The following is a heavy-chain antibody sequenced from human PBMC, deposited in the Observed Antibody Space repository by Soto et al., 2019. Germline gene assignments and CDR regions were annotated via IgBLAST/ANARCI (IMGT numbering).Heavy chain of an antibody. Sequence: GVSLKISCKGSEDSLTSYWIDWERQMPGKGLEWMGIIYPGDSDTRYSPSFQGQVTISADKSISTAYLQWSSLKASDTAMYYCARAFGRPNLECFDYWGQGTLVTVSS. CDR2: IYPGDSDT. CDR3: ARAFGRPNLECFDY. D-gene: IGHD3-16*01. J-gene: IGHJ4*02. CDR1: EDSLTSYW. V-gene: IGHV5-51*01.